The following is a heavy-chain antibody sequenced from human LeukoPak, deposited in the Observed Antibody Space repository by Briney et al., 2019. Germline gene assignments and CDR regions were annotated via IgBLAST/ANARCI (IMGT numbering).Heavy chain of an antibody. J-gene: IGHJ4*02. Sequence: ASVKVSCKASGYTFTSYAMNWVRQAPGQGLEWMGWINTSTGNPTYAQGFTGRFVFSLDTSVSTAYLQISSLKAEDTAVYYCARVEDEAGSYYFDYWGQGTLVTVSS. CDR2: INTSTGNP. CDR3: ARVEDEAGSYYFDY. V-gene: IGHV7-4-1*02. D-gene: IGHD3-10*01. CDR1: GYTFTSYA.